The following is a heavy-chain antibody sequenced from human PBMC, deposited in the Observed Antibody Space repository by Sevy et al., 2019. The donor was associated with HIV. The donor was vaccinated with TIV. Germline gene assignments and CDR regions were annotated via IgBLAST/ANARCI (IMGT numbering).Heavy chain of an antibody. D-gene: IGHD3-3*01. J-gene: IGHJ4*02. CDR1: GFRFDYYA. V-gene: IGHV3-23*01. Sequence: GGSLRLSCAVSGFRFDYYAMTWVRQAPGKGLEWVSTISSNGISTYYTDSVKGRFTIFRDKFKNTLYLQMNSLRVEDKAVYFCAKDVPRDFWSAYSPGYFDYWGQGSLVTVSS. CDR3: AKDVPRDFWSAYSPGYFDY. CDR2: ISSNGIST.